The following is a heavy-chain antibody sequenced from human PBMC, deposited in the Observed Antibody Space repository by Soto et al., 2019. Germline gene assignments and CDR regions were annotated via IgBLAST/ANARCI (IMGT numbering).Heavy chain of an antibody. CDR3: AKGPLYDILTGYEYFQH. D-gene: IGHD3-9*01. V-gene: IGHV3-30*18. CDR1: GFTFSSYG. CDR2: ISYDGSNK. Sequence: GGSLRLSCAASGFTFSSYGMHWVRQAPGKGLEWVAVISYDGSNKYYADSVKGRFTITRDNSKNTLYLQMNSLSAEDTAVYYCAKGPLYDILTGYEYFQHWGQGTLVTVSS. J-gene: IGHJ1*01.